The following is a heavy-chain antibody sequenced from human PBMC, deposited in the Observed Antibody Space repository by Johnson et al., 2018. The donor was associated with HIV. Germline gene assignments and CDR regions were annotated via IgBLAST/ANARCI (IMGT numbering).Heavy chain of an antibody. D-gene: IGHD6-13*01. V-gene: IGHV3-23*04. J-gene: IGHJ4*02. CDR3: AKSQQLVNGLFDY. CDR1: GFTFSSYA. Sequence: VQLVESGGGVVQPGGSLRLSCAASGFTFSSYAMSWVRQAPGKELEWVSAITGSGGSTYYADSVKGRFTISSDHSKNTLYLQMNSLRAEHTAVYYCAKSQQLVNGLFDYWGRGTLVTVSS. CDR2: ITGSGGST.